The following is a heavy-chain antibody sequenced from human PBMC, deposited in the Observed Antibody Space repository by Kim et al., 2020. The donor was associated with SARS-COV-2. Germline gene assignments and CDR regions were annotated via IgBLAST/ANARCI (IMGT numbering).Heavy chain of an antibody. V-gene: IGHV3-13*04. J-gene: IGHJ6*02. Sequence: GGSLRLSCAASGFTFSSYDMHWVRQATGKGLEWVSAIGTAGDTYYPGSVKGRFTISRENAKNSLYLQMNSLIAGDTAVYYCARAVSGSYFPAYYYYGMDVWGQGTTVTVSS. CDR3: ARAVSGSYFPAYYYYGMDV. CDR2: IGTAGDT. CDR1: GFTFSSYD. D-gene: IGHD1-26*01.